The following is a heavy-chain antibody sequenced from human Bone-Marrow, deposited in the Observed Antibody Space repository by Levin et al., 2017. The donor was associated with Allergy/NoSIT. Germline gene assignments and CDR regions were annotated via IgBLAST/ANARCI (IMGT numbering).Heavy chain of an antibody. CDR3: ARGSVVRRMDY. Sequence: ESLKISCTVSGASISICTYYWGWLRQPPGKGLEWIGNIYYRGGTYYNPSLESRVAISIDTSKNHFSLKLRSVTAADTAVYYCARGSVVRRMDYWGQGTLVTVSS. CDR1: GASISICTYY. CDR2: IYYRGGT. J-gene: IGHJ4*02. V-gene: IGHV4-39*07. D-gene: IGHD2-15*01.